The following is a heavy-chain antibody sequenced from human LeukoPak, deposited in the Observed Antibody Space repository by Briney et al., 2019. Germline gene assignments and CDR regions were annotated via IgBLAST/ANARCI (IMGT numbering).Heavy chain of an antibody. CDR2: IYYSGST. Sequence: SETLSLACTVSGGSISSYYWSWIRQPPGKGLEWIGYIYYSGSTNYNPSLKSRVTISVDTSKNQFSLKLSSVTAADTAVYYCAGEVAAGLPIDYWGQGTLVTVSS. V-gene: IGHV4-59*01. CDR3: AGEVAAGLPIDY. CDR1: GGSISSYY. J-gene: IGHJ4*02. D-gene: IGHD6-13*01.